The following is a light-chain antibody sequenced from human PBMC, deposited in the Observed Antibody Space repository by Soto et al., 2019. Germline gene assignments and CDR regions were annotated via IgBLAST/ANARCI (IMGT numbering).Light chain of an antibody. CDR3: QLYGSSPLYS. CDR2: GTS. Sequence: EIVLTQSPGTLSLSPGEGATLFCRASQTVSSSYLAWYQQKRGQAPRLLIYGTSNRATGIPDRFSGSGSRTDFTLTISRLEPEDFAVYHCQLYGSSPLYSFAQGTELEIK. V-gene: IGKV3-20*01. CDR1: QTVSSSY. J-gene: IGKJ2*01.